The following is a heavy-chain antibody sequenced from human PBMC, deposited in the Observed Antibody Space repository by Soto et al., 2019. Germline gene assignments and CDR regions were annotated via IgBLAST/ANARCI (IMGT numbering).Heavy chain of an antibody. J-gene: IGHJ5*02. CDR3: ARGVYYDFWRGYLAKNWFDP. CDR1: GYSISSSNW. CDR2: IYYSGTT. D-gene: IGHD3-3*01. Sequence: SETLSLTCAVSGYSISSSNWWGWIRQPPGKGLEWIGYIYYSGTTYYNPSLKSRVTMSVDTSKNQFSLKLSSVTAADTAVYYCARGVYYDFWRGYLAKNWFDPWGQGTLVTVSS. V-gene: IGHV4-28*03.